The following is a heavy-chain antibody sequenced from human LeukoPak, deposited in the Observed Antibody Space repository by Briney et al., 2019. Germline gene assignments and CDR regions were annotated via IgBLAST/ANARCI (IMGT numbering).Heavy chain of an antibody. J-gene: IGHJ4*02. V-gene: IGHV3-74*01. Sequence: PGGSLRLSCAASGFTFSSSWMHWVRQTPGKGLVWVSRINPDGSTTSHADSVKGRFTISRDNSKNTLYLQMNSLRAEDTAVYYCARDNEYYFDYWGQGTLVTVSS. CDR2: INPDGSTT. CDR1: GFTFSSSW. CDR3: ARDNEYYFDY. D-gene: IGHD1-1*01.